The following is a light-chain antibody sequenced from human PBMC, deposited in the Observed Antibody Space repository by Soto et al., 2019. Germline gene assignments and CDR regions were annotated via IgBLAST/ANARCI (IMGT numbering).Light chain of an antibody. CDR1: QSIDTW. CDR3: QQYNSYSWT. V-gene: IGKV1-5*03. CDR2: KAS. J-gene: IGKJ1*01. Sequence: DIQMTQSPSTLSASVGDTVTITCRASQSIDTWLAWHQQKPGRAPKLLISKASTLESGVPSRFSGSGSGTEFTLTISSLQPDDFATYYCQQYNSYSWTFGQGTKVDIK.